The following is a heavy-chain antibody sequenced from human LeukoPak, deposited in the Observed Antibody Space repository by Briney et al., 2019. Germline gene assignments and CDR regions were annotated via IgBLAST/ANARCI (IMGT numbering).Heavy chain of an antibody. CDR3: AKNPLVSGTIYFDS. D-gene: IGHD6-19*01. Sequence: GGSLRPSCSASGFTFSSYEMNLVRQASGEGLEGVLYISSSGSTIYYADSVKGRFTISRDNSKSTLYLEMNSLRAEDTAIYYCAKNPLVSGTIYFDSWGQGTLVTVSS. CDR1: GFTFSSYE. J-gene: IGHJ4*02. CDR2: ISSSGSTI. V-gene: IGHV3-48*03.